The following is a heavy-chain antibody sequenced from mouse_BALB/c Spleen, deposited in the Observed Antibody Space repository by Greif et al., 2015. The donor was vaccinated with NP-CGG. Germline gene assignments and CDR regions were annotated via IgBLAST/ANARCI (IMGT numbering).Heavy chain of an antibody. Sequence: VQLQQSGPGLVAPSQSLSITCTVSGFSLTSYGVHWVRQPPGKGLEWLGVIWAGGSTNYNSALMSRLSISKDNSKSQVFLKMNSLQTDDTARYYCARTGYYGNPFDYWGQGTTLTVSS. CDR1: GFSLTSYG. CDR2: IWAGGST. D-gene: IGHD2-1*01. V-gene: IGHV2-9*02. CDR3: ARTGYYGNPFDY. J-gene: IGHJ2*01.